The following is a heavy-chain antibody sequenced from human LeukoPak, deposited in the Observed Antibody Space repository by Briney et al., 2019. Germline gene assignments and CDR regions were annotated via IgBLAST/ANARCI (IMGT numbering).Heavy chain of an antibody. CDR2: IYYSGST. V-gene: IGHV4-61*01. D-gene: IGHD3-10*01. Sequence: PSETLSLTCTVSGGSVSSGSYYWSWVRQPPGKGLEWIGYIYYSGSTNYNPSLKSRVTISVDTSKNQFSLKLSSVTAADTAAYYCAREQTVRGVITFDYWGQGTLVTVSS. CDR1: GGSVSSGSYY. J-gene: IGHJ4*02. CDR3: AREQTVRGVITFDY.